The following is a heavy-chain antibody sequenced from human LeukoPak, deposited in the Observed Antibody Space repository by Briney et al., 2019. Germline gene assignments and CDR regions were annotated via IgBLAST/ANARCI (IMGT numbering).Heavy chain of an antibody. CDR3: ARNDSSGYFDY. V-gene: IGHV4-38-2*01. CDR2: VYHSGST. D-gene: IGHD3-22*01. J-gene: IGHJ4*02. CDR1: DYSISSGNY. Sequence: KSSETLSLTCAVSDYSISSGNYWGWIRQPPGKGLEWIGSVYHSGSTHYRPSLKSRVTISVDTSKNQFSLKLSSVTAADTAVYHCARNDSSGYFDYWGQGTLVTVSS.